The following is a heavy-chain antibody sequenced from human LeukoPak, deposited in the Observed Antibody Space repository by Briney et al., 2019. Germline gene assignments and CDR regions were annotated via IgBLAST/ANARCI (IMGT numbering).Heavy chain of an antibody. CDR1: GLIFSKYW. V-gene: IGHV3-7*01. CDR2: IEPDGSGK. Sequence: GGSLRLSCAASGLIFSKYWMTWVRQAPGKGLEWVANIEPDGSGKYYVDSVKGRFTISRDNAKNSLYLQMNSLRAEDTAVYYCARDGGRNNDYWGQGTLVTVSS. CDR3: ARDGGRNNDY. J-gene: IGHJ4*02. D-gene: IGHD3-3*01.